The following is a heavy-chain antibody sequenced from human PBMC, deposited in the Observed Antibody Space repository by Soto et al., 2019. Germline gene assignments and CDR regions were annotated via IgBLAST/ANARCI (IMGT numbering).Heavy chain of an antibody. J-gene: IGHJ6*03. CDR3: ARQPANNWNALAYYYYMDV. D-gene: IGHD1-1*01. Sequence: EVQLVESGGGLVKPGGSLRLSCAASGFTFSSYSMNWVRQAPGKGLEWVSSISSSSSYIYYADSVKGRFTISRDNAKNSLYPQMNSLRAEDTAVYYCARQPANNWNALAYYYYMDVWGKGTTVTVSS. CDR2: ISSSSSYI. CDR1: GFTFSSYS. V-gene: IGHV3-21*01.